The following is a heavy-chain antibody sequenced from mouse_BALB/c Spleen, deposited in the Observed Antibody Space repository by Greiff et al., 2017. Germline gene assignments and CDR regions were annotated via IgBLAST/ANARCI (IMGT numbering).Heavy chain of an antibody. CDR2: INPYNDGT. V-gene: IGHV1-14*01. D-gene: IGHD3-2*01. CDR1: GYTFTSYV. J-gene: IGHJ4*01. CDR3: ARGRDSSGYYAMDY. Sequence: VQLKQSGPELVKPGASVKMSCKASGYTFTSYVMHWVKQKPGQGLEWIGYINPYNDGTKYNEKFKGKATLTSDKSSSTAYMELSSLTSEDSAVYYCARGRDSSGYYAMDYWGQGTSVTVSS.